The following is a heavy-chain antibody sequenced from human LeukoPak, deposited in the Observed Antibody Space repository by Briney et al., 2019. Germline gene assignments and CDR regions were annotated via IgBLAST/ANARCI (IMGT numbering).Heavy chain of an antibody. D-gene: IGHD3-22*01. CDR2: ISYDGSNK. CDR1: GFTFSSYA. V-gene: IGHV3-30*04. CDR3: ARGNYYDSSGYYSSFHY. Sequence: GGSLRLSCAASGFTFSSYAMHWVRQAPGKGLEWVAVISYDGSNKYYADSVKGRFTISRDNSKNTLYLQMSSLRAEDTAVYYCARGNYYDSSGYYSSFHYWGQGTLVTVPS. J-gene: IGHJ4*02.